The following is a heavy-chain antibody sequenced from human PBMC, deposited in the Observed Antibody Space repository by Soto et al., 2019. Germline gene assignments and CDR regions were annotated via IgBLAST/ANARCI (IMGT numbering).Heavy chain of an antibody. Sequence: EVQLLESGGGLVQPGGSLRLSCAASGFTFSSYAMSWVRQAPGKGLEWVSAISGSGGSTYYADSVKGRFSISRDNSKNTLYLQMNSLRAEDTAVYYCAKQGGSGYSRGYWGQGTLVTVSS. CDR3: AKQGGSGYSRGY. V-gene: IGHV3-23*01. D-gene: IGHD3-22*01. CDR1: GFTFSSYA. J-gene: IGHJ4*02. CDR2: ISGSGGST.